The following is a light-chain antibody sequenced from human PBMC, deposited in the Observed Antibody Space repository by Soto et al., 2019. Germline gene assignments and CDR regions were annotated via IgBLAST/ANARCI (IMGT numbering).Light chain of an antibody. CDR3: QQYGSSHTIT. CDR1: QSVSSY. CDR2: DAS. V-gene: IGKV3-20*01. J-gene: IGKJ5*01. Sequence: EIVLTQSPATLSLSPVERATLSCIASQSVSSYLAWYQQKPGQAPRLLIYDASSRATGIPDRFSGSGSGTDFTLTISRLETEDFAVYYCQQYGSSHTITFGHGTRLEIK.